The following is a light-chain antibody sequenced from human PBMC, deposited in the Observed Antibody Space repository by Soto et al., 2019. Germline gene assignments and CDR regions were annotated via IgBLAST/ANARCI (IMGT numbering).Light chain of an antibody. CDR3: QQYNNWPWT. J-gene: IGKJ1*01. Sequence: IVMTHAPSTLSVSPWGRATLSCMASQSISDTLAWYQQKPGQAPRLLIYSASRRATGFPARFSGSGSGTDFTLTISSLQSEDFAVYYCQQYNNWPWTFGQGTKVDIK. V-gene: IGKV3-15*01. CDR2: SAS. CDR1: QSISDT.